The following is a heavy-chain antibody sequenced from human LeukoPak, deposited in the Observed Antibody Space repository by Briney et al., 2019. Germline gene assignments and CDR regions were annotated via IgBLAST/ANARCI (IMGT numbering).Heavy chain of an antibody. D-gene: IGHD3-10*01. J-gene: IGHJ6*04. V-gene: IGHV1-3*01. CDR2: INAGNGNT. CDR1: GYTFTSYA. CDR3: ARGGAGSGRNYGMDV. Sequence: ASVKVSCKASGYTFTSYAMHWVRQAPGQRLEWMGWINAGNGNTKYSQKFQGRVTITRDTSASTAYMELSSLRSEDMAVYYCARGGAGSGRNYGMDVWGKGTTVTVSS.